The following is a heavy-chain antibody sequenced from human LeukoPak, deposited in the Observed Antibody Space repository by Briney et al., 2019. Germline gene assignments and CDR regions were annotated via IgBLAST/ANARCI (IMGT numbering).Heavy chain of an antibody. CDR3: AREGYCSGGSCYFTYFQH. CDR2: INHSGST. CDR1: GGSFSGYY. J-gene: IGHJ1*01. D-gene: IGHD2-15*01. Sequence: PSETLSLTCAVYGGSFSGYYWCWIRQPPGKGLEWIGEINHSGSTNYNPSLKSRVTISVDTSKNQFSLKLSSVTAADTAVYYCAREGYCSGGSCYFTYFQHWGQGTLVTVSS. V-gene: IGHV4-34*01.